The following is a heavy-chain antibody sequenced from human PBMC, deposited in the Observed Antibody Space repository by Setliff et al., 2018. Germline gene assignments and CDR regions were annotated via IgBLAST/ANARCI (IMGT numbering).Heavy chain of an antibody. CDR3: ARHRAVAGAYYFDF. V-gene: IGHV4-39*01. CDR1: GGSISSGSYY. J-gene: IGHJ4*02. Sequence: PSETLSLTCTVSGGSISSGSYYWSWIRQPPGKGLEWIGSIYYSGNTYYNASLKGRVTISGDTSKNQFSLKLTAVTAADTAIYYCARHRAVAGAYYFDFWGQGTLVTVSS. D-gene: IGHD6-19*01. CDR2: IYYSGNT.